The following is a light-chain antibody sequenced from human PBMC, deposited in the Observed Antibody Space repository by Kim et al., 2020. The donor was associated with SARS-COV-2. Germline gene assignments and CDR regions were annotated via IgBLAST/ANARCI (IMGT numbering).Light chain of an antibody. J-gene: IGKJ4*01. CDR3: LQRVNLPPLT. CDR2: DAS. V-gene: IGKV3-11*01. CDR1: QSISNY. Sequence: EIVLTQSPATLSLSPGERATLSCRASQSISNYLAWYQQKPGQAPRLLIYDASNRATGIPARFSGSGSWTDFTLTISSLEPEDFAVYYCLQRVNLPPLTFGEGTKVDIK.